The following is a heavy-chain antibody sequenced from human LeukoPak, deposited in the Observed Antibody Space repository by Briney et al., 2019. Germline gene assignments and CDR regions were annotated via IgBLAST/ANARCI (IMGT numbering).Heavy chain of an antibody. CDR3: ASGSGSYRTPYYYMDV. CDR1: GFTFSSYA. V-gene: IGHV3-53*01. CDR2: IYSGGST. D-gene: IGHD3-10*01. Sequence: PGGSLRLSCEASGFTFSSYAMSWVRQAPGKGLEWVSIIYSGGSTNYADSVKGRFTISRDNSKNTLYLQMNSLRAEDTAVYYCASGSGSYRTPYYYMDVWGKGTTVTVSS. J-gene: IGHJ6*03.